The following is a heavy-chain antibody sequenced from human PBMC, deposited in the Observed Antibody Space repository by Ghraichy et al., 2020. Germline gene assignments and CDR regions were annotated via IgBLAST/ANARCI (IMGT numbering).Heavy chain of an antibody. CDR1: GGSISSYY. J-gene: IGHJ3*02. V-gene: IGHV4-59*01. Sequence: SETLSLTCTVSGGSISSYYWSWIRQPPGKGLEWIGYIYYSGSTNYNPSLKSRVTISVDTSKNQFSLKLSSVTAADTAVYYCARAVRQWLQIWGQGTMVTVSS. CDR2: IYYSGST. D-gene: IGHD6-19*01. CDR3: ARAVRQWLQI.